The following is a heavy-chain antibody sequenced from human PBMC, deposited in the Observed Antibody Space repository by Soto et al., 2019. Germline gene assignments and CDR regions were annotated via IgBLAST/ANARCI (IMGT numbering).Heavy chain of an antibody. CDR3: AKGKYYASGNYYNNLDY. D-gene: IGHD3-10*01. CDR2: ISAGGDFT. Sequence: GGSLRLSCAASGITFSSYDMSWVRQAPGKGLEWVSGISAGGDFTYYAGSVKGRFTISRDNSKNTLYVQMSSLRAEDTALYYCAKGKYYASGNYYNNLDYWGQGTVVTVSS. J-gene: IGHJ4*02. CDR1: GITFSSYD. V-gene: IGHV3-23*01.